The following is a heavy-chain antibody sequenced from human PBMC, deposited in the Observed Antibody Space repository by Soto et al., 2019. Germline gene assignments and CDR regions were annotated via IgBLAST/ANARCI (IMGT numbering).Heavy chain of an antibody. D-gene: IGHD3-3*01. CDR2: IYWDDDK. V-gene: IGHV2-5*08. J-gene: IGHJ4*02. Sequence: SGPTLVNPTQTLTLTCTFSGFSLSTSGMCVSWIRQPPGKALEWLAIIYWDDDKRYSPPLKSRLTITKDTSKNQVVLTMTNMDPVDTATYYCAHSNYDFWSGYEIEYWGQGTLVTVSS. CDR1: GFSLSTSGMC. CDR3: AHSNYDFWSGYEIEY.